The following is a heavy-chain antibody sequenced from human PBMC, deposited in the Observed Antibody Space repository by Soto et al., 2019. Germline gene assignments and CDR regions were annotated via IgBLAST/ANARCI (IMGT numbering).Heavy chain of an antibody. J-gene: IGHJ6*02. D-gene: IGHD2-8*01. V-gene: IGHV3-21*01. CDR2: ISSSGSHI. CDR1: GFIFSNYG. CDR3: AREGTYCTNGVCPRYGMDV. Sequence: GGSLRLSCAASGFIFSNYGMNWVRQAPGKGLEWVSFISSSGSHIYYADSGKGRFTISRDNAKNSLYLQMNSLRAEDTAVYYCAREGTYCTNGVCPRYGMDVWGQGTTVTVSS.